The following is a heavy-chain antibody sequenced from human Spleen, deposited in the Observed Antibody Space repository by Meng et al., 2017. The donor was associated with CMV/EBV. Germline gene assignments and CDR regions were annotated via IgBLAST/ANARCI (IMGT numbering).Heavy chain of an antibody. V-gene: IGHV1-2*02. D-gene: IGHD6-13*01. CDR1: GYTFNGYY. J-gene: IGHJ4*02. CDR2: INPNSGGT. CDR3: ARPPSIAAAGSDDY. Sequence: SGYTFNGYYMHWVRQAPGQGLEWLGWINPNSGGTNYAQKFQGRVTMTRDTSISTAYMELSRLRSDDTAVYYCARPPSIAAAGSDDYWGQGTLVTVSS.